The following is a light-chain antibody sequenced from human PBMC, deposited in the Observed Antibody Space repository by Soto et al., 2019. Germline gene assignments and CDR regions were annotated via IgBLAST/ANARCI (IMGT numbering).Light chain of an antibody. V-gene: IGKV3-15*01. Sequence: EIGMTQSPATLSVSPGERAALSCRASQSVSSNLAWYQQKPGQAPRLLLYGASTRATGIPARFSGSGSGTEFTLTISSLQSEDFAVYYCQQYNNWPGTFGQGTKV. CDR3: QQYNNWPGT. CDR1: QSVSSN. J-gene: IGKJ1*01. CDR2: GAS.